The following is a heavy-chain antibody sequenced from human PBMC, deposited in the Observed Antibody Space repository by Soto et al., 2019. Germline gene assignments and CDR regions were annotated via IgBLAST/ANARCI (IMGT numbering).Heavy chain of an antibody. V-gene: IGHV4-39*01. CDR2: MYSGGNT. CDR1: GGSFSSSTYY. CDR3: ARQPYDSTGYYYGA. Sequence: SETLSLTCTVSGGSFSSSTYYWGWIRQPPGKGLEWIGSMYSGGNTYYNPSLKSRVTVSVDTSKNHFSLKLTSVTAADTAMCYCARQPYDSTGYYYGAWGQGTLVTVSS. D-gene: IGHD3-22*01. J-gene: IGHJ5*02.